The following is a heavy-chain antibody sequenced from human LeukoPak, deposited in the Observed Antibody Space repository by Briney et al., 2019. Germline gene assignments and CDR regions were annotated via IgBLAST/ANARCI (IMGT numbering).Heavy chain of an antibody. V-gene: IGHV1-8*03. CDR2: MTPNSDNT. CDR1: GYIFTNYD. Sequence: ASVKVSCKDSGYIFTNYDINWVRQATGQGLEWMGRMTPNSDNTGYAQKFQGRVTITRNTSISTAYMELSSLRSEDTAVYYCARGSGSSPYYFDYWGQGTLVTVSS. J-gene: IGHJ4*02. CDR3: ARGSGSSPYYFDY. D-gene: IGHD6-13*01.